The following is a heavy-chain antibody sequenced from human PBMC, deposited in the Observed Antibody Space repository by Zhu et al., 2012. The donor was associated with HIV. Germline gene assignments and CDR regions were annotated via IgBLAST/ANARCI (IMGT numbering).Heavy chain of an antibody. CDR2: VNHGGDI. D-gene: IGHD5-12*01. Sequence: QVQLQQWGAGLLKPSETLSLTCATHGGPFSGYFYAWVRQPPGGGLQWIGHVNHGGDIDYNPSLKSRVTIEADASQSHFSLKMTSVTAADTAIYYCARSVYQADSGYASWGQGTLVIVSS. J-gene: IGHJ4*02. V-gene: IGHV4-34*02. CDR1: GGPFSGYF. CDR3: ARSVYQADSGYAS.